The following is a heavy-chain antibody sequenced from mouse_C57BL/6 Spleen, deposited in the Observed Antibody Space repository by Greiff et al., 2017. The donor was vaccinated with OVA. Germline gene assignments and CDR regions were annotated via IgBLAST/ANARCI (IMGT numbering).Heavy chain of an antibody. Sequence: QVQLQQPGAELVKPGASVKLSCKASGYTFTSYWMHWVKQRPGQGLEWIGMIHPNSGSTNYNEKFKSKATLTVDKSSSTAYMQLSSLTSEDSAVYYCAQFITTVGYAMDYWGQGTTLTVSS. CDR2: IHPNSGST. V-gene: IGHV1-64*01. CDR1: GYTFTSYW. D-gene: IGHD1-1*01. J-gene: IGHJ2*01. CDR3: AQFITTVGYAMDY.